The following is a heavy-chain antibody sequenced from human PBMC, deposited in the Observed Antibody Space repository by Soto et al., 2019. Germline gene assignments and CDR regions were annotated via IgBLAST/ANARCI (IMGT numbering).Heavy chain of an antibody. CDR1: GFTFSSYS. CDR2: ISSSSSYI. CDR3: ARGAYYYDSSGYGYGMDV. Sequence: EVQLVESGGGLVKPGGSLRLSCAASGFTFSSYSMNWVRQAPGKGLEWVSSISSSSSYIYYADSVKGRFTISRDNAKNSLYLQMNSLRAEDTAVYYWARGAYYYDSSGYGYGMDVWGQGTTVTVSS. V-gene: IGHV3-21*01. J-gene: IGHJ6*02. D-gene: IGHD3-22*01.